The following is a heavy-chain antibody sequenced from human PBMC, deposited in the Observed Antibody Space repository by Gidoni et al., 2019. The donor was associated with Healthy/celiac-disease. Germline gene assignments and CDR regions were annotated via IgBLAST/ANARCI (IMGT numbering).Heavy chain of an antibody. J-gene: IGHJ6*03. V-gene: IGHV4-34*01. CDR2: INHSGST. D-gene: IGHD6-6*01. CDR3: ARGRGNIAARRHYYYYYMDV. Sequence: QVQLQQWGAGLLKPSETLSLTCAVYVGSFSGYYWSWIRQPPGKGLEWIGEINHSGSTNYNPSLKSRVTISVDTSKNQFSLKLSSVTAADTAVYYCARGRGNIAARRHYYYYYMDVWGKGTTVTVSS. CDR1: VGSFSGYY.